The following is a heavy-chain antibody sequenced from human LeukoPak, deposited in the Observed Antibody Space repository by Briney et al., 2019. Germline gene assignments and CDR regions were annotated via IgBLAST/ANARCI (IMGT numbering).Heavy chain of an antibody. J-gene: IGHJ5*02. V-gene: IGHV4-30-4*08. CDR3: ARDGRGYCSGGSCYSNWFDP. CDR1: GGSISSGGYY. D-gene: IGHD2-15*01. Sequence: PSETLSLTCTVSGGSISSGGYYWSWIRQPPGKGLEWIGYIYYSGSTYYNPSLKSRVTISVDTSKNQFSLKLSSVTAADTAVYYCARDGRGYCSGGSCYSNWFDPWGQGTLVTVSS. CDR2: IYYSGST.